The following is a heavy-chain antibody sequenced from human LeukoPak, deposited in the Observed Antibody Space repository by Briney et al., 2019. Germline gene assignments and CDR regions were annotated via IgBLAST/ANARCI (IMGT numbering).Heavy chain of an antibody. D-gene: IGHD4-17*01. CDR3: TRDREWGYGEPYCYGMDV. Sequence: GGSLRLSCTASGFTFGDYAMSWFRQAPGKGLEWVGFIRSKAYGGTTEYAASVKGRFTISRDDSKSIAYLQMNSLKTEDTAVYYCTRDREWGYGEPYCYGMDVWGQGTTVTVSS. CDR1: GFTFGDYA. J-gene: IGHJ6*02. V-gene: IGHV3-49*03. CDR2: IRSKAYGGTT.